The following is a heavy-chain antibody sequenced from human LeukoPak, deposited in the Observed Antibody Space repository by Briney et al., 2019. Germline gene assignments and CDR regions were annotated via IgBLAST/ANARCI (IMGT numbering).Heavy chain of an antibody. CDR3: AKGGYDFGNAFDI. CDR2: ISWSSGSI. J-gene: IGHJ3*02. D-gene: IGHD3/OR15-3a*01. CDR1: GFTFDDYA. V-gene: IGHV3-9*01. Sequence: GRSLRLSCAASGFTFDDYAMHWVRQAPGKGLEWVSGISWSSGSIGYADSVKGRFTISRDNAKNSLYLQMNSLRAEDTALYYCAKGGYDFGNAFDIWGQGTMVTVSS.